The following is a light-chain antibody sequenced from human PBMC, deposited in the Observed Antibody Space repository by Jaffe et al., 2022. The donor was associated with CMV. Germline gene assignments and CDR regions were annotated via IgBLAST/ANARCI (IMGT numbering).Light chain of an antibody. V-gene: IGKV3-15*01. CDR1: QSISSN. J-gene: IGKJ4*01. CDR3: QQYNDRPPWLLA. Sequence: EIVMTQSPATLSVSPGERATLSCRASQSISSNLAWYQQKPGLAPRLLIYGASTRATAIPARFSGSGSGTEFTLTISSLQSEDFAVYFCQQYNDRPPWLLAFGGGTKVEF. CDR2: GAS.